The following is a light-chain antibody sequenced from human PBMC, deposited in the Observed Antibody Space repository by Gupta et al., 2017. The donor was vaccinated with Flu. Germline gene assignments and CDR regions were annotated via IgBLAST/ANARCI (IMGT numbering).Light chain of an antibody. Sequence: SLLTQPPSASGSPGQRATLSCSGSRTNIARDYVYWYQQFPGKAPKVLIYRDNQRPSGVPDRFSGSKSGTSASLAISGLRYEDEADYYCASWDDSLRVRVFGGGTKLTVL. CDR3: ASWDDSLRVRV. CDR1: RTNIARDY. J-gene: IGLJ3*02. V-gene: IGLV1-47*01. CDR2: RDN.